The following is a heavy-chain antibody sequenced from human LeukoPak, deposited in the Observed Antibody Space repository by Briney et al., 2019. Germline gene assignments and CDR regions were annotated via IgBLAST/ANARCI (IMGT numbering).Heavy chain of an antibody. CDR1: SGSFSGYY. V-gene: IGHV4-34*01. CDR3: AMVPNRFDP. D-gene: IGHD2-2*01. J-gene: IGHJ5*02. CDR2: INHREST. Sequence: SETLSLTCAVYSGSFSGYYWSWIRQPPGKGLEWIGEINHRESTNYNPSLKSRVTISVDTSKNQFSLRLSSVTAADTAVYYCAMVPNRFDPWGQGTLVTVSS.